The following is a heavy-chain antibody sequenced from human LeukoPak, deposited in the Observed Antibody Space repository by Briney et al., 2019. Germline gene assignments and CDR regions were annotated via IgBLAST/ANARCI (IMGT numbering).Heavy chain of an antibody. CDR3: ARDEFRTGDRYFDY. J-gene: IGHJ4*02. CDR2: INHSGST. D-gene: IGHD7-27*01. V-gene: IGHV4-34*01. CDR1: GGSFSGYY. Sequence: PSETLSLTCAVYGGSFSGYYWSWIRQPPGKGLEWIGEINHSGSTNYNPSLKSRVTISVDTSKNQFSLKLSSVTAADTAVYYCARDEFRTGDRYFDYWGQGTLVTVSS.